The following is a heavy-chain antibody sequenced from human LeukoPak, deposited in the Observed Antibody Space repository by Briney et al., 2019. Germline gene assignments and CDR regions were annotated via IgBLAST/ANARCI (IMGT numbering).Heavy chain of an antibody. J-gene: IGHJ2*01. V-gene: IGHV4-59*01. CDR3: ARDGNPWNLDV. CDR2: IYYSGRT. D-gene: IGHD1-26*01. Sequence: SETQALTRTVSGGSISPYYWTWIRQSPGKALEWIGYIYYSGRTSYNPSLKSRVTMSVDTSKNQFSLQLSSVTAADTAVYYCARDGNPWNLDVWGRGTLVTVSS. CDR1: GGSISPYY.